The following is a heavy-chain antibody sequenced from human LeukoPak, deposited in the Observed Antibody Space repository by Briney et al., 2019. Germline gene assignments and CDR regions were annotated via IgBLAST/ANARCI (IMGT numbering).Heavy chain of an antibody. CDR2: ISAYNGNT. CDR3: ARALLLWFGSPVCSWFDP. D-gene: IGHD3-10*01. Sequence: ASVKVSCKASGYTFTSYGISWVRQAPGQGLEWMGWISAYNGNTNYAQKLQGRVTMTTDTSTSTAYMELRSLRSDDTAVYYCARALLLWFGSPVCSWFDPWGQGTLVTVSS. V-gene: IGHV1-18*04. CDR1: GYTFTSYG. J-gene: IGHJ5*02.